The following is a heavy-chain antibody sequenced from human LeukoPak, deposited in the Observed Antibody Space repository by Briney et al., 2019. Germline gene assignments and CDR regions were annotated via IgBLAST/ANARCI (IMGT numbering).Heavy chain of an antibody. CDR2: K. J-gene: IGHJ4*01. D-gene: IGHD3-22*01. V-gene: IGHV3-30*01. Sequence: KYYADSVKGRFTISRDNSKNTVFLQMNSLRFEDTALYFCARRWDSSGPIDYWGQGTLVSVSS. CDR3: ARRWDSSGPIDY.